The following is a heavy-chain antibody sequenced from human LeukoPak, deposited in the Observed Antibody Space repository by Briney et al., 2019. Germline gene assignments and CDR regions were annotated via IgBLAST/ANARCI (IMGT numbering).Heavy chain of an antibody. CDR1: GGSFSGYY. V-gene: IGHV4-34*01. CDR2: INHSGST. J-gene: IGHJ4*02. D-gene: IGHD3-22*01. Sequence: PSETLSLTCAVYGGSFSGYYWSWIRQPPGKGLEWIGEINHSGSTNYNPSLKSRVTISVDTSKNQFSLKLSSVTAADTAVYYCATGRPKYYYDSSGYYYHTGYFDYWGQGTLVTVSS. CDR3: ATGRPKYYYDSSGYYYHTGYFDY.